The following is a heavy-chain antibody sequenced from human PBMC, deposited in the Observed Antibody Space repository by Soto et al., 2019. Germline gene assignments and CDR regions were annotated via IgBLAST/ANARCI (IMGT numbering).Heavy chain of an antibody. V-gene: IGHV3-74*01. D-gene: IGHD4-17*01. CDR1: GFTFSRYW. CDR3: ARGGASVTTPFDY. J-gene: IGHJ4*02. CDR2: INSDGSST. Sequence: GGSLRLSCAASGFTFSRYWMHWVRQAPGKGLVWVSRINSDGSSTSYADSVKGRFTISRDNAKKSLYLQMDSLTADDTAVYYCARGGASVTTPFDYWGQGTQVTVSS.